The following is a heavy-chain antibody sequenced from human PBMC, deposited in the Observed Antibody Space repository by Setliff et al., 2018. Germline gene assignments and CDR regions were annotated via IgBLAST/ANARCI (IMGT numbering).Heavy chain of an antibody. D-gene: IGHD3-3*01. CDR1: GYIFTNYH. CDR2: INPYSDDT. J-gene: IGHJ5*02. CDR3: ARSNYDFWSGYPNWFDP. Sequence: ASVKVSCKASGYIFTNYHIHWVRQAPGQGLEWMGWINPYSDDTHYAQNFQGRITITMDTSISTVHMELSSLRSDDTAVYYCARSNYDFWSGYPNWFDPWGQGSLVTVSS. V-gene: IGHV1-2*02.